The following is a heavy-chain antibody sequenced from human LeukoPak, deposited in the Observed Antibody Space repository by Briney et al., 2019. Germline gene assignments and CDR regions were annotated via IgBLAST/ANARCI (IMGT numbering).Heavy chain of an antibody. V-gene: IGHV1-2*02. J-gene: IGHJ4*02. D-gene: IGHD3-10*01. Sequence: ASVKVSCKASGYTFTGYYMHWVRQAPGQGLEWMEWINPNSGGTNYAQKFQGRVTMTRDTSISTAYMELSRLRSDDTAVYYCARPLSYYYGSGSYYLWGQGTLVTVSS. CDR3: ARPLSYYYGSGSYYL. CDR2: INPNSGGT. CDR1: GYTFTGYY.